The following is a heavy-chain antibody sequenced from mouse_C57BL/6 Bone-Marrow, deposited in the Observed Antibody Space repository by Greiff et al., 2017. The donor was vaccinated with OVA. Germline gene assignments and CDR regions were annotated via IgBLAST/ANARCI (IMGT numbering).Heavy chain of an antibody. CDR2: ISDGGSYT. Sequence: DVKLVESGGGLVKPGGSLKLSCAASGFTFSSYAMSWVRQTPEKRLEWVATISDGGSYTYYPDNVKGRFTISRDNAKNNLYLQMSHLKSEDTAMYYCARGLTPYFDDWGQGTTLTVSS. CDR3: ARGLTPYFDD. D-gene: IGHD2-4*01. CDR1: GFTFSSYA. J-gene: IGHJ2*01. V-gene: IGHV5-4*03.